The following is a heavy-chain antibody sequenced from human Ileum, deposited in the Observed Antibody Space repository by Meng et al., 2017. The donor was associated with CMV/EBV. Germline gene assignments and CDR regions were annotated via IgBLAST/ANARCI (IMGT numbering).Heavy chain of an antibody. V-gene: IGHV4-4*07. CDR3: ARAAARGVPVDY. D-gene: IGHD3-10*01. J-gene: IGHJ4*02. CDR2: VSPGGI. Sequence: HPHGSGPVLVQPSETLSPPCIVSGVSISNYYWPWLRQPAGKGLEFIGRVSPGGIEYNPSLMSRVTMSLDTSRNQLSLNLNSVTAADTAVYYCARAAARGVPVDYWGQGILVTVSS. CDR1: GVSISNYY.